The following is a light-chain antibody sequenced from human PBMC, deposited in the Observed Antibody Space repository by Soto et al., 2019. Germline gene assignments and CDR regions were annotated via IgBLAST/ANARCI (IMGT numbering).Light chain of an antibody. CDR2: DAS. CDR1: QSVSTA. Sequence: EIVLTQSPATLSLSPGERATLSCRASQSVSTALAWYQQKPGQAPRLLIYDASIRATGIPARFSDSGSGTDFTLTISSLQPEDFAVYYCQQRSDWLTFGGGTKVEIK. CDR3: QQRSDWLT. V-gene: IGKV3-11*01. J-gene: IGKJ4*01.